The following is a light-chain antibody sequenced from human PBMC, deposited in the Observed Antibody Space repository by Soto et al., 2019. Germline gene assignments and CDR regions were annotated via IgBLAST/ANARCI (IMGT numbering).Light chain of an antibody. Sequence: EIVLTQSPATLSLSPGDSATLSCRASQSVSHFLAWYQQKPGQAPRLLIYDTSSRATGIPGRFSGSGSGTDFTLTIDILEPADAAVYYCQQRTDWPTFGGGTKVEI. CDR1: QSVSHF. CDR2: DTS. V-gene: IGKV3-11*01. CDR3: QQRTDWPT. J-gene: IGKJ4*01.